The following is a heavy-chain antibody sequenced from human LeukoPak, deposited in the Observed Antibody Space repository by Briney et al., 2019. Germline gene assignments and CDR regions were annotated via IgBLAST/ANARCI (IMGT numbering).Heavy chain of an antibody. Sequence: GRSLRLSCSASGFTFSSHWMSWVRQAPGKGLEWVANIKEDGSEKFHVDSVKGRFTISRDNAKNSLYLQMNSLRAEDTAVYYCARVYGGTYWGQGTLVTVSS. CDR2: IKEDGSEK. CDR1: GFTFSSHW. J-gene: IGHJ4*02. V-gene: IGHV3-7*01. CDR3: ARVYGGTY. D-gene: IGHD4-23*01.